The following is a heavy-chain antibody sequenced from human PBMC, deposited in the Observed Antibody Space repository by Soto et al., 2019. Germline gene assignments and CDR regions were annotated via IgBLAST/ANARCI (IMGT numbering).Heavy chain of an antibody. V-gene: IGHV1-2*02. D-gene: IGHD5-12*01. Sequence: ASVKVSCKASGYTFTGYYMHWVRQAPGQGLEWMGWINPNSGGTNYAQKFQGRVTMTRDTSISTAYMELSRLRSDDTAVYYCARYWDGYNRFEYYFDYWGQGTLVTVSS. CDR2: INPNSGGT. CDR1: GYTFTGYY. J-gene: IGHJ4*02. CDR3: ARYWDGYNRFEYYFDY.